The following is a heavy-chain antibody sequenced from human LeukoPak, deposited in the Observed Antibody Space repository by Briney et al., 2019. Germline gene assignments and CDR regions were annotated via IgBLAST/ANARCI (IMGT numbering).Heavy chain of an antibody. Sequence: PSGGSLRLSCAASGFTFASYGMSWVRQAPGKGLEWVSFITTNGGRTSYADSVEGRFTISRDNPRNTLYMQMNSLRDEDTAVYYCAIMHGYYDGTGYWVQWGQGTLVTVSS. CDR2: ITTNGGRT. CDR1: GFTFASYG. V-gene: IGHV3-23*01. J-gene: IGHJ1*01. D-gene: IGHD3-22*01. CDR3: AIMHGYYDGTGYWVQ.